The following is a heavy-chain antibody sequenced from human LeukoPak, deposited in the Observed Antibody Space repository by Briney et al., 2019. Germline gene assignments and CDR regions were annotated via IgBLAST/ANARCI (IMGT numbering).Heavy chain of an antibody. Sequence: SETLSLTCTVSGGSIISSRYYWGWIRQPPGKGLEWIGTIYYSGSTYYNPSLKSRVTMSADTSKNHFSLKVSSVTAADTAVYYCARKTDDAFDIWGKGTMVTVSS. CDR3: ARKTDDAFDI. V-gene: IGHV4-39*02. CDR2: IYYSGST. CDR1: GGSIISSRYY. J-gene: IGHJ3*02.